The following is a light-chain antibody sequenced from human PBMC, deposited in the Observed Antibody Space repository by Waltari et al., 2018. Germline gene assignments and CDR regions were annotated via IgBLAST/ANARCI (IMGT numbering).Light chain of an antibody. CDR3: QNHERLPAT. Sequence: EIVLTQSPGTLSLSPGERATISCRASHSIGRYLAWYQQKPDQAPRLLIYGASSRATGIPDRFSGSGSGTDFSLTISRLEPEDFAVYYCQNHERLPATFGQGTKVEIK. CDR1: HSIGRY. V-gene: IGKV3-20*01. CDR2: GAS. J-gene: IGKJ1*01.